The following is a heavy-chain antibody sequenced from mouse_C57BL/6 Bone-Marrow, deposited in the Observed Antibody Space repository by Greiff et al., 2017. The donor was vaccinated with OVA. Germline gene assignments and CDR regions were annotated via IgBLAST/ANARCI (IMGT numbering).Heavy chain of an antibody. CDR1: GYTFTSYW. D-gene: IGHD2-4*01. CDR2: IDPNSGGT. Sequence: QVQLKQPGAELVKPGASVKLSCKASGYTFTSYWMHWVKQRPGRGLEWIGRIDPNSGGTKYNEKFKSKATLTVDKPSSTAYMQLSSLTSEDSAVYYCARRYDYDPYAMDYWGLGTSVTVSS. CDR3: ARRYDYDPYAMDY. J-gene: IGHJ4*01. V-gene: IGHV1-72*01.